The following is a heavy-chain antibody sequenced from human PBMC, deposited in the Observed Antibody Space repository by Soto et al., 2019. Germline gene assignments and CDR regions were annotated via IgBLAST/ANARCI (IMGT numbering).Heavy chain of an antibody. D-gene: IGHD2-15*01. Sequence: EVQLVESGGGLVQPGGSLRLSCEASGFTFSDYSMNWVRQAPGKGLEWVSFISSSSSAIYYADSVKGRFTSTRDNGKNSLYLQMSSLRAEYTAVYYCMGLCSGGGCYSDTYWGQGTLVTVSS. J-gene: IGHJ4*02. CDR1: GFTFSDYS. V-gene: IGHV3-48*01. CDR2: ISSSSSAI. CDR3: MGLCSGGGCYSDTY.